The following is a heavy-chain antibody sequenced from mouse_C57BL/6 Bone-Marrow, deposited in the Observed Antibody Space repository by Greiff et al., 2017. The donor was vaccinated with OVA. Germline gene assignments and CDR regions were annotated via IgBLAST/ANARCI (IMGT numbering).Heavy chain of an antibody. CDR3: VRSYYDGSSYGYFDV. CDR2: IRSKSNNYAT. D-gene: IGHD1-1*01. CDR1: GFSFNTYA. J-gene: IGHJ1*03. Sequence: DVKLVESGGGLVQPKGSLKLSCAASGFSFNTYAMNWVRQAPGKGLEWVARIRSKSNNYATYYADSVKDRFTISRDESESMLYLQMNNMKTEDTAMYYCVRSYYDGSSYGYFDVWGTGTTVTVSS. V-gene: IGHV10-1*01.